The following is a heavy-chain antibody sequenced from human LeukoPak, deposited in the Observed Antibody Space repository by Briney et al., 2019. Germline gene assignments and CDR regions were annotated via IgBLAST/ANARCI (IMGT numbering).Heavy chain of an antibody. D-gene: IGHD6-13*01. Sequence: PGGSLRLSCAASGFTFSSYSMNWVRQAPGKGLEWVAVISYDGSNKYYADSVKGRFTISRDNSKNTLYLQMNSLRAEDTAVYYCARETQQLAYYYYYGMDVWGQGTTVTVPS. V-gene: IGHV3-30*03. CDR1: GFTFSSYS. CDR3: ARETQQLAYYYYYGMDV. J-gene: IGHJ6*02. CDR2: ISYDGSNK.